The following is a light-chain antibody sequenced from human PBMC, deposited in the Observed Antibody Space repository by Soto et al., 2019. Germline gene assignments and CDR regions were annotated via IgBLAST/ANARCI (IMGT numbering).Light chain of an antibody. Sequence: QSALTQPASVSGSPGQSITISCTGTSSDIGGYDYVSWYQQHPGKAPKLMIYEVIHRPSAVSNRFSGSKSDNTASLTISGXQAEDEADYYCASYTSTGTHVLFGGGTKLTVL. V-gene: IGLV2-14*01. CDR1: SSDIGGYDY. J-gene: IGLJ2*01. CDR3: ASYTSTGTHVL. CDR2: EVI.